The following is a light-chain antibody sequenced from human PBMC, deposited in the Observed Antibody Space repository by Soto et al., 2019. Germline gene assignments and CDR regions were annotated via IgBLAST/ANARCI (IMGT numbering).Light chain of an antibody. CDR1: QAISSV. CDR3: QQFNNYPLT. V-gene: IGKV1D-13*01. CDR2: DAS. J-gene: IGKJ4*01. Sequence: AIPLTQSPSSLSASVGDRVTITCRASQAISSVLAWYQQKPGKAPKLLIYDASSLKTGVPSRFSGSGSGTDFTLTISSLQPEDFATYYCQQFNNYPLTFGGGTKVEIK.